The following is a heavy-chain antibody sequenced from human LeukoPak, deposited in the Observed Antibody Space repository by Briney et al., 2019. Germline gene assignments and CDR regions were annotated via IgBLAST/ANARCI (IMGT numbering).Heavy chain of an antibody. J-gene: IGHJ4*02. CDR2: ISGSGGST. CDR1: GFTFSSYA. V-gene: IGHV3-23*01. D-gene: IGHD4/OR15-4a*01. CDR3: ARGSRMVVTWDFDY. Sequence: GGSLRLSCAASGFTFSSYAMSWVRQAPGKGLEWVSAISGSGGSTYYADSVKGRFTISRDNAKNSLYPQMNSLRAEDTAVYYCARGSRMVVTWDFDYWGQGTLVTVSS.